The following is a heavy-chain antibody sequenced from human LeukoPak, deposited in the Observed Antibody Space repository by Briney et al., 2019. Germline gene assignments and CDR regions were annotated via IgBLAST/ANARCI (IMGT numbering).Heavy chain of an antibody. V-gene: IGHV1-3*01. J-gene: IGHJ4*02. Sequence: ASVKVSCKASGYTFTSYAMHWVRQAPGQRLEWMGWINAGNGNTKYSQKFQGRVTITRDTSASTAYMELSSLRSEDTAVYYCARAGGKWLRLLDYWGQGTLVIVSS. CDR1: GYTFTSYA. CDR3: ARAGGKWLRLLDY. CDR2: INAGNGNT. D-gene: IGHD5-12*01.